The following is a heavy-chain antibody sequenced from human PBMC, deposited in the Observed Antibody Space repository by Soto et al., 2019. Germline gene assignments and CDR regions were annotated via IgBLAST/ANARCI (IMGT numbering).Heavy chain of an antibody. D-gene: IGHD3-3*01. CDR2: ISYDGSNK. Sequence: QVQLVESGGGVVQPGRSLRLSCAASGFTFSSYAMHWVRQAPGKGLEWVAVISYDGSNKYYADPVKGRFTISRDNYKNTLYLQMNSLRAEDTAVYYCARYKSWRFLEWLPNNWFDPWGQGTLVTVSS. CDR3: ARYKSWRFLEWLPNNWFDP. J-gene: IGHJ5*02. CDR1: GFTFSSYA. V-gene: IGHV3-30-3*01.